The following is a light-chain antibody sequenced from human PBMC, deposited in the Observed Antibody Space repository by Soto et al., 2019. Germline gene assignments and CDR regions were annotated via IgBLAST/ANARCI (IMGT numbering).Light chain of an antibody. CDR2: GAS. CDR1: QSVRSN. Sequence: EIVLTQSPATLSVSPGERATLSCRASQSVRSNLAWYQQKPGQGPRLLIFGASTRATDIPARFSGSWSGTEFTLTISSLQSEDFAVYYCQQYIHWSPLTFGGGTKVEIK. V-gene: IGKV3-15*01. J-gene: IGKJ4*01. CDR3: QQYIHWSPLT.